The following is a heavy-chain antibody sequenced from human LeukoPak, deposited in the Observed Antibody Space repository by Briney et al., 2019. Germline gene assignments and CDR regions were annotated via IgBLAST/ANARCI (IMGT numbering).Heavy chain of an antibody. Sequence: SETLSLTCTVSGGSISSSSYYWGWIRQPPGKGLEWIGSIYYSGSTNYNPSLKSRVTISVDTSKNQFSLKLSSVTAADTAVYYCARHQSNYDFWSGYYRNGMDVWGQGTTVTVSS. D-gene: IGHD3-3*01. CDR2: IYYSGST. V-gene: IGHV4-39*01. CDR3: ARHQSNYDFWSGYYRNGMDV. J-gene: IGHJ6*02. CDR1: GGSISSSSYY.